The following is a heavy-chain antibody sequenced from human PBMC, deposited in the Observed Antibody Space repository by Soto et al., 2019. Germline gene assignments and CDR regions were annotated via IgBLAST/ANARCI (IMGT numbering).Heavy chain of an antibody. CDR3: ARLGANYDSSGFVWFDP. Sequence: GESLKISCKGSGYSFTSYWISWVRQMPGKGLEWMGRIDPSDSYTNYSPSFQGHVTISADKSISTAYLQWSSLKASDTAMYYCARLGANYDSSGFVWFDPWGQGTLVTAPQ. CDR2: IDPSDSYT. CDR1: GYSFTSYW. V-gene: IGHV5-10-1*01. J-gene: IGHJ5*02. D-gene: IGHD3-22*01.